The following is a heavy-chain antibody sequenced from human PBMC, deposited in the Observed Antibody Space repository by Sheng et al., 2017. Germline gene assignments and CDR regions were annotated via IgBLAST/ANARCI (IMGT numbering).Heavy chain of an antibody. V-gene: IGHV3-48*03. J-gene: IGHJ6*03. Sequence: EVQLVESGGGLVQPGGSLRLSCAASGFTFSSYEMNWVRQAPGKGLEWVSYISSSGSTIYYADSVKGRFTISRDNAKNSLYLQMNSLRAEDTAVYYCARKSSGYYYYYMDVWGQGTTVTVSS. CDR3: ARKSSGYYYYYMDV. D-gene: IGHD2-15*01. CDR1: GFTFSSYE. CDR2: ISSSGSTI.